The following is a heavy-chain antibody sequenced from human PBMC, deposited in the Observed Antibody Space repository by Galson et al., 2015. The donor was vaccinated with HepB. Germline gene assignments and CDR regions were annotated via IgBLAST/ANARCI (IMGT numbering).Heavy chain of an antibody. J-gene: IGHJ4*02. CDR1: GGSISSGGYS. Sequence: TLSLTCAVSGGSISSGGYSWSWLRQPPGKGLEWIGYIYHSGSTYYNPSLKSRVTISVDRSKNQSSLKLSSVTAADTAVYYCARLYCSSTSCYAFDYWGQGTLVTVSS. V-gene: IGHV4-30-2*01. CDR3: ARLYCSSTSCYAFDY. D-gene: IGHD2-2*01. CDR2: IYHSGST.